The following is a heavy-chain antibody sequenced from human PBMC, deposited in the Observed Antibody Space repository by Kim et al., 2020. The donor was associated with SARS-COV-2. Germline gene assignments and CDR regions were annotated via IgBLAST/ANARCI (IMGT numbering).Heavy chain of an antibody. J-gene: IGHJ4*02. V-gene: IGHV2-5*02. CDR2: IYWDDDK. CDR1: GFSLSTSGVG. CDR3: AHNGGDY. D-gene: IGHD2-15*01. Sequence: SGPTLVNPTQTLTLTCTFSGFSLSTSGVGVGWIRQPPGNALEYLAVIYWDDDKRYRPSLKSRLNITKDTSKNQVVLTMTNMDPEDTGTYYCAHNGGDYWGQGTLVTVSS.